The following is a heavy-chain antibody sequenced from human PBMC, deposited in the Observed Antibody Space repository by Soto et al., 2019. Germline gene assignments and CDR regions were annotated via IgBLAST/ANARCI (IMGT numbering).Heavy chain of an antibody. CDR2: MNPNTGNS. CDR1: GYTFTSYD. Sequence: QVQLVQSGAEVMKPGASVKVSCEASGYTFTSYDIYWVRQATGQGLEWMGWMNPNTGNSAYAQKFQGRVTVTTDTSTDTAYMELRSLRSDDTAVYYCATVVGAVPYWGQGTLVTVSS. D-gene: IGHD1-26*01. J-gene: IGHJ4*02. V-gene: IGHV1-8*01. CDR3: ATVVGAVPY.